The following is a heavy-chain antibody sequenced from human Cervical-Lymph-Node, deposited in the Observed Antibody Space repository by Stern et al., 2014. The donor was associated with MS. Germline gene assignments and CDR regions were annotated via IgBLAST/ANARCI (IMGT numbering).Heavy chain of an antibody. V-gene: IGHV1-69*01. CDR1: GGTFSTYK. Sequence: QVQLVQSGSEAKKPGSSVKVSCKVSGGTFSTYKISWVRQAPGQGLEWMGAIIPIFGTADYAQKSQDRVTIIADESTSEVHMELISLRSEDTGVYYCARLGSGYDSSYLDFWGQGTLVTVSS. CDR3: ARLGSGYDSSYLDF. CDR2: IIPIFGTA. D-gene: IGHD5-12*01. J-gene: IGHJ4*02.